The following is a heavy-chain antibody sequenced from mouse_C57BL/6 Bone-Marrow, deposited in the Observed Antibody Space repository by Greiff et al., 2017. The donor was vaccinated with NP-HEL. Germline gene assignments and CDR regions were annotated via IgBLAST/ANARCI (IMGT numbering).Heavy chain of an antibody. CDR3: ERGYYGSRYEYFDV. CDR2: IDPSDSYT. Sequence: QVQLQQSGAELVKPGASVMLSCKASGYTFTSYWMQWVKQRPGQGLEWIGEIDPSDSYTNYNQKFKGKATLTVDTSSSTASMQLSSLTSEDSAVYYCERGYYGSRYEYFDVWGTGTTVTVSS. D-gene: IGHD1-1*01. J-gene: IGHJ1*03. CDR1: GYTFTSYW. V-gene: IGHV1-50*01.